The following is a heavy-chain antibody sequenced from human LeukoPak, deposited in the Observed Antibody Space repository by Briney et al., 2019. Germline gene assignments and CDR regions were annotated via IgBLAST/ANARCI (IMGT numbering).Heavy chain of an antibody. CDR2: IYSGGST. Sequence: XNYMNWVRQAPXKXLEWVSVIYSGGSTYYADSVKGRFTISRDSSKNTLYLQMNTLRAEDTAVYYCARESSGYYFDYWGQGTLVTVSS. CDR3: ARESSGYYFDY. J-gene: IGHJ4*02. D-gene: IGHD6-25*01. V-gene: IGHV3-53*01. CDR1: XNY.